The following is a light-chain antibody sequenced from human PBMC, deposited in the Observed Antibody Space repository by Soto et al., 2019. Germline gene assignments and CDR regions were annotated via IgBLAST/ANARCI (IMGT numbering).Light chain of an antibody. CDR3: QQFGSSPSIT. V-gene: IGKV3-20*01. Sequence: EIVLTQSPGTLSLSPGERATLSCRASQSVSSSYLAWYQQKPGQAPRLLLYGASSRATGIPDRFSGSGSGTDLTLTISRLETEDFAVYYCQQFGSSPSITFGQGTRLEIK. CDR2: GAS. CDR1: QSVSSSY. J-gene: IGKJ5*01.